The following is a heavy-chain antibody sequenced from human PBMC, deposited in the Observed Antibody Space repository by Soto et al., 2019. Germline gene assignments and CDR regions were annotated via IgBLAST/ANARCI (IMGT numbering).Heavy chain of an antibody. CDR2: IYYSGST. J-gene: IGHJ4*02. V-gene: IGHV4-31*03. Sequence: PSETLSLTCTVSGGSISSGGYYWSWIRQHPGKGLEWIGYIYYSGSTYYNPSLKSRVTISVDTYKNQFSLKLSSVTAADTAVYFCARAKLPYYASGSYQVFDYSGQVTLITVSS. D-gene: IGHD3-10*01. CDR3: ARAKLPYYASGSYQVFDY. CDR1: GGSISSGGYY.